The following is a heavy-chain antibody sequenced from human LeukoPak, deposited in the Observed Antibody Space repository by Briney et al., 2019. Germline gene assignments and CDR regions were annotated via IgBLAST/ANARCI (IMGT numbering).Heavy chain of an antibody. D-gene: IGHD6-13*01. CDR3: ARGEAAALFDY. Sequence: SETLSLTFTVSGGSLSSSSYYWGWIRQPPGKGLEWIGSIYYSRSTYYNPSLKSRVTISVDTSKNQFSLKLSSVTAADTAVYYCARGEAAALFDYWGQGTLVTVSS. CDR1: GGSLSSSSYY. CDR2: IYYSRST. J-gene: IGHJ4*02. V-gene: IGHV4-39*07.